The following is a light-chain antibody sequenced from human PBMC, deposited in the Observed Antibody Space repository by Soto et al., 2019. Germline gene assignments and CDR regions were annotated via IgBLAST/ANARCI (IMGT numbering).Light chain of an antibody. J-gene: IGKJ1*01. CDR3: QQRSNWPPWT. Sequence: EIVLTQSPATPSLSPGERATISCRASQSVSSYLAWYQQKPGQAPRLLIYDASNRATGIPARFSGSGSGTDFTLTISSLEPEDFAVYYCQQRSNWPPWTFGQGTKVDIK. CDR2: DAS. CDR1: QSVSSY. V-gene: IGKV3-11*01.